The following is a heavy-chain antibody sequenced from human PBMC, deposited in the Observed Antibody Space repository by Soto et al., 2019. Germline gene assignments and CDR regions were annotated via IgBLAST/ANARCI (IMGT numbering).Heavy chain of an antibody. D-gene: IGHD2-15*01. V-gene: IGHV3-21*01. CDR3: AGVVGPCSGGSCSGY. CDR1: GFTFSNYA. J-gene: IGHJ4*02. CDR2: VSSSSRYI. Sequence: EVQLVESGGGLVKPGGSLRLSCAASGFTFSNYAMNWVRQAPGKGLEWVSSVSSSSRYIYYADSVKGRFTISRDNAKNSLFLQMNSLRAEDTAVYYCAGVVGPCSGGSCSGYWGQGTLVTVSS.